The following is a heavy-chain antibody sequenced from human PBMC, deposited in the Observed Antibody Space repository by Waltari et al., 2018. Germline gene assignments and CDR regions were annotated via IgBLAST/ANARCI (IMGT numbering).Heavy chain of an antibody. V-gene: IGHV1-69*15. Sequence: QVQLLQSGAEVKKPGSSVKVSCKASGGTFSSYAISWVRQAPGQGLEWMGRLIPIFGTANYAQKFQGRVTITADEATSTAYMELSSLRSEDTAVYYCAREHCSGGSCYPNWFDPWGQGTLVTVSS. CDR2: LIPIFGTA. CDR1: GGTFSSYA. CDR3: AREHCSGGSCYPNWFDP. J-gene: IGHJ5*02. D-gene: IGHD2-15*01.